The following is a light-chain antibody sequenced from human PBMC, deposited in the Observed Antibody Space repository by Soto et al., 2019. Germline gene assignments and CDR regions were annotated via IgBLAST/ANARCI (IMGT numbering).Light chain of an antibody. J-gene: IGLJ1*01. CDR3: ISYTSRRIYV. V-gene: IGLV2-14*01. Sequence: SALTQPASLSGSPGQSITISCTGTSSDIGAYDYVSWFQQHPGKAPKLMISEVNNRPSGVSNRFSGSKSGNTASLTISGLQAEDEADYYCISYTSRRIYVFGTGTKVTVL. CDR2: EVN. CDR1: SSDIGAYDY.